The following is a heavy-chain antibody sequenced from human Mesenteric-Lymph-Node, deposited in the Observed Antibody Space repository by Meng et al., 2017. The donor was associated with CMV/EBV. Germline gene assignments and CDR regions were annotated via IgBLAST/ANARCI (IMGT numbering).Heavy chain of an antibody. Sequence: QVQLQESGHGLVKPSEPLSLSCSVSGDSISNSTNYWTWIRQPPGKGLEWIGSVHHSGTTYYNPSLKGRLTISVDTSANLFSLRLTTVTAADTATYYCARRGNYDSDYSEYWGQGTLVTVSS. CDR3: ARRGNYDSDYSEY. J-gene: IGHJ4*02. V-gene: IGHV4-39*01. CDR2: VHHSGTT. CDR1: GDSISNSTNY. D-gene: IGHD3-22*01.